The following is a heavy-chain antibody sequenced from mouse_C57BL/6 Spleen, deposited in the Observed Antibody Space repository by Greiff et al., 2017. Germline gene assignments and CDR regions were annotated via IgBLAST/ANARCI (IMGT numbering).Heavy chain of an antibody. CDR2: INPNYGTT. CDR1: GYSFTDYN. J-gene: IGHJ4*01. D-gene: IGHD2-4*01. CDR3: ARSNYEYDEGIYAMDY. Sequence: VQLKESGPELVKPGASVKISCKASGYSFTDYNMNWVQQSNGKSLEWIGVINPNYGTTSYNQKFKGKATLTVDQSYSTAYMQLNSLTSEDSAVYYCARSNYEYDEGIYAMDYWGQGTSVTVSS. V-gene: IGHV1-39*01.